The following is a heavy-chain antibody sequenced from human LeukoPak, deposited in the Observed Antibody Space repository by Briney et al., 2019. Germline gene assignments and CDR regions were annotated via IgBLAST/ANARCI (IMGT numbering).Heavy chain of an antibody. D-gene: IGHD2-2*01. CDR1: GFTFSSYG. Sequence: GGSLRLSCAASGFTFSSYGMHWVRQAPGKGLEWVAFIRYDGSNKYYADSAKGRFTISRDNSKNTLYLQMSSLRAEDTAVYYCAHGTVYQLDYWGRGTLVTVSS. CDR3: AHGTVYQLDY. J-gene: IGHJ4*02. CDR2: IRYDGSNK. V-gene: IGHV3-30*02.